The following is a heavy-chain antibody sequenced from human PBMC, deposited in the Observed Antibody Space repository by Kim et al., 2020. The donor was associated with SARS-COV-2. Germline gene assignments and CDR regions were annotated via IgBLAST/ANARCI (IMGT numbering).Heavy chain of an antibody. Sequence: GGSLRLSCAASGFTFSSYAMSWVRQAPGKGLEWVSAISGSGGSTYYADSVKGRFTISRDNSKNTLYLQMNSLRAEDTAVYYCAKDDEGRGYSGYGSFDIWGRGTMVTVSS. CDR2: ISGSGGST. D-gene: IGHD5-12*01. CDR1: GFTFSSYA. J-gene: IGHJ3*02. V-gene: IGHV3-23*01. CDR3: AKDDEGRGYSGYGSFDI.